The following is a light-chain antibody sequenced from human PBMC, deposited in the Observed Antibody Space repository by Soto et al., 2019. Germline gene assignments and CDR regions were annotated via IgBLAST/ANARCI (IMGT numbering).Light chain of an antibody. CDR3: QQSCSSPQT. V-gene: IGKV1-39*01. Sequence: DIQMTQSPSSLSASVGDRVTITCRASQSIRSYLNWYQQKLGKAPKLLIYTTSNLQSGVPSRFSGSGSGTDFTLTINTLQPEDFATYYCQQSCSSPQTFGQGTKVEIK. J-gene: IGKJ1*01. CDR2: TTS. CDR1: QSIRSY.